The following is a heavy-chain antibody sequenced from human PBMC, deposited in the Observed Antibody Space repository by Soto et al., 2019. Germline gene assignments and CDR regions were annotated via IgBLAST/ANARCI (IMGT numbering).Heavy chain of an antibody. CDR2: ISSSSYI. CDR3: ASYISSSSKTYGMDV. D-gene: IGHD6-13*01. Sequence: GSLRLSCAASGFTFSSYSMNWVRQAPGKGLEWVSSISSSSYIYYADSVKGRFTISRDNAKNSLYLQMNSLRAEDTAVYYCASYISSSSKTYGMDVWGQGTTVTVSS. J-gene: IGHJ6*02. CDR1: GFTFSSYS. V-gene: IGHV3-21*01.